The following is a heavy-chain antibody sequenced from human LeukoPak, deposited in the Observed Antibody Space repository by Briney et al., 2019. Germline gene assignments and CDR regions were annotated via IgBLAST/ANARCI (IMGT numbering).Heavy chain of an antibody. CDR1: GFTFSSYA. V-gene: IGHV3-30-3*01. J-gene: IGHJ3*02. CDR2: ISYDGSNK. Sequence: GGSLRLSCAASGFTFSSYAMHWVRQAPGKGLEWVAVISYDGSNKYYADSVKGRFTISRDNSKNTLYLQMNSLRAEDTAVYYCARFSRNSVAFDIWGQGTMVTVSS. D-gene: IGHD1-7*01. CDR3: ARFSRNSVAFDI.